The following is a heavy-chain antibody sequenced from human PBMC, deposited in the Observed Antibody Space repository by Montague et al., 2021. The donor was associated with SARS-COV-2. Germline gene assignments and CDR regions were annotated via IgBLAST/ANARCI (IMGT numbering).Heavy chain of an antibody. CDR2: ISRNSGSI. CDR1: GFTFGDYA. D-gene: IGHD1-26*01. J-gene: IGHJ6*03. Sequence: SLRLSCAASGFTFGDYAMHWVRQAPGKGLEWVSRISRNSGSIGYADSVKGRFTISRDNAKNSLYLQMNSLRAEDTALYYCAKDNQWGFDYMDVWGKGTTVTVSS. CDR3: AKDNQWGFDYMDV. V-gene: IGHV3-9*01.